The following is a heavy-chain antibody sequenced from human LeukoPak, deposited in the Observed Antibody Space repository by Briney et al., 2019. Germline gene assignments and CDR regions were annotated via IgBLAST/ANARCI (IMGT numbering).Heavy chain of an antibody. J-gene: IGHJ5*02. CDR3: ARDLGQYYDTSDNWFDP. CDR1: GFTFSNYW. D-gene: IGHD3-22*01. CDR2: INSDGINT. Sequence: GGSLRLSCAASGFTFSNYWVHWVRQAPGKGLVRVSRINSDGINTSYADSVKGRFTISRDNAKNTLNLQMNSLRAEDTAVYYCARDLGQYYDTSDNWFDPWGQGTLVTASS. V-gene: IGHV3-74*01.